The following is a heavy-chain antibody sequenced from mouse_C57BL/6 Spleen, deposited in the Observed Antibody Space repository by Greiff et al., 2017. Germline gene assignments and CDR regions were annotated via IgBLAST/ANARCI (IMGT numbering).Heavy chain of an antibody. V-gene: IGHV1-82*01. D-gene: IGHD1-1*01. CDR1: GYAFSSSW. J-gene: IGHJ4*01. CDR2: IYPGDGDT. Sequence: VQLQQSGPELVKPGASVKISCKASGYAFSSSWMNWVKQRPGKGLEWIGRIYPGDGDTNYNGKFKGKATLTADKSSSTAYMQLRSLTSEDSAVYFCARGTTVVAPYAMDYWGQGTSVTVSS. CDR3: ARGTTVVAPYAMDY.